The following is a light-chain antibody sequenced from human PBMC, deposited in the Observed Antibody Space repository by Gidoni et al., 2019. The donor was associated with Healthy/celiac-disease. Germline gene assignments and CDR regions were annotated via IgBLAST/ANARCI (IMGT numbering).Light chain of an antibody. Sequence: DTQMIQPPSSLSASVGDRVTITCRASQSISSYLNWYQQKPGKAPKLLIYAASSLQSGVPSRFSGSGSGADFTLTISRLQPEDVATYYCQQSYSTPPTFGQGTKLEIK. CDR3: QQSYSTPPT. CDR1: QSISSY. V-gene: IGKV1-39*01. CDR2: AAS. J-gene: IGKJ2*01.